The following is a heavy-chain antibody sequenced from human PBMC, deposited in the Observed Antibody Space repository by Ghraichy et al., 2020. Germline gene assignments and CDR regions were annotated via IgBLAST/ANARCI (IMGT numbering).Heavy chain of an antibody. D-gene: IGHD6-13*01. J-gene: IGHJ4*02. CDR2: IYWDDDK. V-gene: IGHV2-5*02. Sequence: SGPTLVKPTQTLTLTCTFSGFSLSTSGVGVGWIRQPPGKALEWLALIYWDDDKRYSPSLRSRLTITKDTSKNQVVLTMTNMDPVDTATYYCAHRDIAAAVFDYWGQGTLVTVSS. CDR3: AHRDIAAAVFDY. CDR1: GFSLSTSGVG.